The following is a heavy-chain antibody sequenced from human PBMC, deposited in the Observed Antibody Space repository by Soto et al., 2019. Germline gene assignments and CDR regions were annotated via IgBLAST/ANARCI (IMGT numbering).Heavy chain of an antibody. V-gene: IGHV4-59*11. CDR2: IYYSGST. J-gene: IGHJ4*02. D-gene: IGHD4-17*01. Sequence: PCETLSLTCTVFGGSISSLYWSRIRQPPGKGLEWIGYIYYSGSTNYNPSLKSRVTISVDTSKNQFSLKLSSVTAADTAVYYCASHTTTVVTWDFDYWGQGTLVTVSS. CDR3: ASHTTTVVTWDFDY. CDR1: GGSISSLY.